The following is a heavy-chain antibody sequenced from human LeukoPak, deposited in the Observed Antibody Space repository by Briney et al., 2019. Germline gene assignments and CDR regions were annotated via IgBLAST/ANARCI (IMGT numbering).Heavy chain of an antibody. CDR3: AKEYCSSTSCYAYYFDY. Sequence: QPGRSLRLSCAASGFTFDDYAMHWVRQAPGKGLEWVSGISWNSGSIGYADSVKGRFTISRDNSKNTLYLQMNSLRAEDTSVYYCAKEYCSSTSCYAYYFDYWGQGTLVTVSS. V-gene: IGHV3-9*01. J-gene: IGHJ4*02. CDR2: ISWNSGSI. D-gene: IGHD2-2*01. CDR1: GFTFDDYA.